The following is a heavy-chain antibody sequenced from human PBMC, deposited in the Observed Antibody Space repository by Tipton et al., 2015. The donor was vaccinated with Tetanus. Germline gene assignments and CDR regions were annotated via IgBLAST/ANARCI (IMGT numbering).Heavy chain of an antibody. V-gene: IGHV1-69*01. CDR2: IIPSLGST. Sequence: QSGPEVKKPGSSVKVSCRASGDSFSSHTLTWVRQAPGQGLEWMGGIIPSLGSTTYAPKFQGRITITADEVTTTAYMEVSSLTSEDTAVFYCARGGSYLGIYYYAMDVWGQGTTVTVSS. CDR1: GDSFSSHT. J-gene: IGHJ6*01. D-gene: IGHD1-26*01. CDR3: ARGGSYLGIYYYAMDV.